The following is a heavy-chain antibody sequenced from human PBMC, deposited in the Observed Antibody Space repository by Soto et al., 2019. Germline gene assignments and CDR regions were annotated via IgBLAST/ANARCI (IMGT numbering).Heavy chain of an antibody. CDR3: ARCPRGWYGFDY. CDR1: GFTFSNNW. D-gene: IGHD6-19*01. J-gene: IGHJ4*02. CDR2: MSSDGSTT. V-gene: IGHV3-74*01. Sequence: EVQLGESGGGLVQPGGSLRLACADSGFTFSNNWMHWVRRAPGKGLEWVSRMSSDGSTTNYADSVKGRFNISSDNAKNTLYLQMNSLSFADAAVYYCARCPRGWYGFDYCGQGTLGTVCS.